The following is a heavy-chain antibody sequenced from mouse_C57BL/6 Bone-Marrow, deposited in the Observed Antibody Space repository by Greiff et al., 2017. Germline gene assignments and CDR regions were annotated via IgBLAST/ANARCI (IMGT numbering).Heavy chain of an antibody. D-gene: IGHD2-3*01. J-gene: IGHJ2*01. V-gene: IGHV5-6*01. Sequence: EVMLVESGGDLVKPGGSLKLSCAASGFTFSSYGMSWVRQTPDKRLEWVATISSGGSYTYYPDSVKGRFTISRDNAKNTLYLQMSSLKSEDTAMYYCARQMADYWGQGTTLTVSS. CDR1: GFTFSSYG. CDR2: ISSGGSYT. CDR3: ARQMADY.